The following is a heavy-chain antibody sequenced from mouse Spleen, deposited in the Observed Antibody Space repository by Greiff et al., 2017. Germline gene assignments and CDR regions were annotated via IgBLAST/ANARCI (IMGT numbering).Heavy chain of an antibody. J-gene: IGHJ2*01. D-gene: IGHD1-1*01. CDR3: ARHRGITTVVVDY. Sequence: EVQRVESGGDLVKPGGSLKLSCAASGFTFSSYGMSWVRQTPDKRLEWVATISSGGSYTYYPDSVKGRFTISRDNAKNTLYLQMSSLKSEDTAMYYCARHRGITTVVVDYWGQGTTLTVSS. CDR1: GFTFSSYG. CDR2: ISSGGSYT. V-gene: IGHV5-6*01.